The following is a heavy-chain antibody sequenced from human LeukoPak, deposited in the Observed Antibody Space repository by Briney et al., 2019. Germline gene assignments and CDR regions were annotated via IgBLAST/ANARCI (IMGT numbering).Heavy chain of an antibody. CDR1: GFAFSSYS. V-gene: IGHV3-21*01. D-gene: IGHD2-15*01. Sequence: PGGSLRLSCAASGFAFSSYSMSCVRQAPGKGLEWVLSICRSSSYIYYADSVKGGFTISRDNAQNSLYLQMNNLRAEDTAVYYCARDGVGYCAGGSCYPRRFDPWGQGTLVTVSS. J-gene: IGHJ5*02. CDR3: ARDGVGYCAGGSCYPRRFDP. CDR2: ICRSSSYI.